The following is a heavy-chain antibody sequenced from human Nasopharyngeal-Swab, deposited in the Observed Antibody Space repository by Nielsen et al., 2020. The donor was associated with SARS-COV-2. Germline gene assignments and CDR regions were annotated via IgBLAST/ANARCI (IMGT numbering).Heavy chain of an antibody. CDR2: ISYDGNNK. Sequence: GESLKISCAASGFTFTTYGMHWVRQAPGKGLEWVAVISYDGNNKYYADSVKGRFTISRDNSKSTLYLQMNSLRAEDTAVYYCARDLRAGSLWRDLTRYYYYGMDVWGQGTTVTVSS. D-gene: IGHD2-21*01. J-gene: IGHJ6*02. CDR3: ARDLRAGSLWRDLTRYYYYGMDV. CDR1: GFTFTTYG. V-gene: IGHV3-30*03.